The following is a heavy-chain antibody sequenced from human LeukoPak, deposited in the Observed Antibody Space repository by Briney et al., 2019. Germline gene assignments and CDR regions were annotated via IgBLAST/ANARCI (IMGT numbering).Heavy chain of an antibody. J-gene: IGHJ4*02. CDR1: GYSFTTYW. D-gene: IGHD3-22*01. V-gene: IGHV5-51*01. CDR3: ASASHYYDSSGYYTPFDY. Sequence: GESLKISCKGSGYSFTTYWIGWVRQMPGKGLEWMGIISPTDSNTRYSPSFQGQVTISADKSISTAYLQWSSLKASDTAIYYCASASHYYDSSGYYTPFDYWGQGTLVTVSS. CDR2: ISPTDSNT.